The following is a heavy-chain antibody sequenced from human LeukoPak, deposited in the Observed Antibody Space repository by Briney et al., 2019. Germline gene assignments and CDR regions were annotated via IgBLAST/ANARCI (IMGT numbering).Heavy chain of an antibody. D-gene: IGHD3-16*01. J-gene: IGHJ3*02. V-gene: IGHV3-23*01. CDR2: ISGSGGST. CDR3: ARVLGWLTFGEMIMPGDAFDI. Sequence: PGGSLRLSCAASGFTFSSYGMSWVRQAPGKGLEWVSAISGSGGSTYYADSVKGRFTISRDNTKNTVYLQMNSLRTEDTAVYYCARVLGWLTFGEMIMPGDAFDIWGQGTMVTVSS. CDR1: GFTFSSYG.